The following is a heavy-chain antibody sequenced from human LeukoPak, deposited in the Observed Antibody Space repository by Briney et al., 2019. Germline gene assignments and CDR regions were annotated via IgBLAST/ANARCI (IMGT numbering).Heavy chain of an antibody. Sequence: PSETLSLTCTVSGGSISSGGYYWSWIRQHPGKGLEWIGYIYYSGSTYYNPSLKSRVTISVDTSKNQFSLKLSSVTAADTAVYYCARDRRGHYDFWSGYLPSSTTYYYYGMDVWGQGTTVTVSS. V-gene: IGHV4-31*03. CDR2: IYYSGST. D-gene: IGHD3-3*01. CDR1: GGSISSGGYY. CDR3: ARDRRGHYDFWSGYLPSSTTYYYYGMDV. J-gene: IGHJ6*02.